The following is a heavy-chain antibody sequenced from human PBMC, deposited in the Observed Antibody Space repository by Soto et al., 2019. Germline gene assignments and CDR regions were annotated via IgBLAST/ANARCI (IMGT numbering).Heavy chain of an antibody. CDR2: IYHSGST. J-gene: IGHJ4*02. D-gene: IGHD3-22*01. CDR3: ASSNYYYDSSGYQKGPFAY. CDR1: GYSISSGYY. Sequence: SETLSLTCAVSGYSISSGYYWGWIRQPPGKGLEWIGSIYHSGSTYYNPSLKSRVTISVDTSKNQFSLKLSSVTAADTAVYYCASSNYYYDSSGYQKGPFAYWGQGTLVTVSS. V-gene: IGHV4-38-2*01.